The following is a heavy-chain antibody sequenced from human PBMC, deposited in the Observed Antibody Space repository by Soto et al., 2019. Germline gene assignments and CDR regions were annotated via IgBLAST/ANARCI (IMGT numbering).Heavy chain of an antibody. D-gene: IGHD4-4*01. Sequence: GGSLRLSCAASGFIVSTSYMSWVRQAPGKGLEWVSIIYNDGSTHHADSVKGRFTISRDDSKNTLYLQILSLRAEDTAVYYCARDSYTRYWGQGTLVTVSS. CDR2: IYNDGST. CDR1: GFIVSTSY. V-gene: IGHV3-66*01. J-gene: IGHJ4*02. CDR3: ARDSYTRY.